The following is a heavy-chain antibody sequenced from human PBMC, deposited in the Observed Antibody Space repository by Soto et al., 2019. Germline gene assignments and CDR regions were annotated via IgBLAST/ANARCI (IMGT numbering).Heavy chain of an antibody. J-gene: IGHJ4*02. CDR2: IGGSGDST. CDR3: AKDSVVGGSGTYHDY. V-gene: IGHV3-23*01. CDR1: GFTFSNYA. D-gene: IGHD3-10*01. Sequence: EVQLLASGGALVQPGGSLRLSCAASGFTFSNYAMSWVRQAPGKGLEWVSGIGGSGDSTYYADSVKGRFTISRDNSKNTLFLQMNGLRDEDTAIYYCAKDSVVGGSGTYHDYWGQGTLVTVSS.